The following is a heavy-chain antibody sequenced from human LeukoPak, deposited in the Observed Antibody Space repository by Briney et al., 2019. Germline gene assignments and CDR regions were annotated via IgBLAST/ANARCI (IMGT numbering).Heavy chain of an antibody. Sequence: ASVKVSCEASGYIFSSYGISWVRQAPGQGLEWMGWISGYNGNTNYAEKFQGRVTMTTETSTSTAYMEWRSLRSDDTAVYYCARDSPLEYSNSARGFDYWGQGTLVTVSS. CDR1: GYIFSSYG. V-gene: IGHV1-18*01. J-gene: IGHJ4*02. CDR3: ARDSPLEYSNSARGFDY. D-gene: IGHD6-6*01. CDR2: ISGYNGNT.